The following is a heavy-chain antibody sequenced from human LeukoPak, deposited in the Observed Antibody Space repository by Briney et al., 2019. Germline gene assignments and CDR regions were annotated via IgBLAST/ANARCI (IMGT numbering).Heavy chain of an antibody. Sequence: GESLKISCKGSGYRFTSYWVGWVRQMPGKGLEWMGIIYPGDSDTRYSPSFQGQVTISADKSISTAYLQWSSLKASDTAMYYCARLAAAETYHYYYYGMDVWGQGTTVTVSS. CDR3: ARLAAAETYHYYYYGMDV. J-gene: IGHJ6*02. D-gene: IGHD6-13*01. V-gene: IGHV5-51*01. CDR2: IYPGDSDT. CDR1: GYRFTSYW.